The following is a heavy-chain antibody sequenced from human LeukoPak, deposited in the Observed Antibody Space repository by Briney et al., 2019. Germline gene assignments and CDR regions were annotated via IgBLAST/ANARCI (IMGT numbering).Heavy chain of an antibody. Sequence: PGGSLRLSCSGSGFIGGSEYMTWVRRAPGKGLEYVSVIYKGGTPEYADSVRGRFTISRDNSRNTLYLQMDSLRADDTAVYYCARGMNWNDLSLDSWGQGTLVTVS. J-gene: IGHJ4*02. CDR1: GFIGGSEY. CDR2: IYKGGTP. V-gene: IGHV3-53*01. CDR3: ARGMNWNDLSLDS. D-gene: IGHD1-1*01.